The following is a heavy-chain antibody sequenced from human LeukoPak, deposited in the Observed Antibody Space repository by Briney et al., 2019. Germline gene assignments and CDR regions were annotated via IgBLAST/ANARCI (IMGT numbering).Heavy chain of an antibody. CDR2: IYYSGST. Sequence: SETLSLTCTVSGGSISSYYWSWIRQHPGKGLEWIGYIYYSGSTYYNPSLKSRVTISVDTSKNQFSLKLSSVTAADTAVYYCARDGGLDPYYFDYWGQGTLVTVSS. J-gene: IGHJ4*02. V-gene: IGHV4-59*06. D-gene: IGHD5-24*01. CDR3: ARDGGLDPYYFDY. CDR1: GGSISSYY.